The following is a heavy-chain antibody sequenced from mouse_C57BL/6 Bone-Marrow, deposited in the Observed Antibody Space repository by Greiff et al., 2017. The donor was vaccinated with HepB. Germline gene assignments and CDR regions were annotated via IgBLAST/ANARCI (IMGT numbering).Heavy chain of an antibody. CDR1: GYTFTDYN. CDR2: INPNNGGT. CDR3: ARTFYGSSHYYAMDY. D-gene: IGHD1-1*01. Sequence: VQLQQSGPELVKPGASVKIPCKASGYTFTDYNMDWVKQSHGKSLEWIGDINPNNGGTIYNQKFKGKATLTVDKSSSTAYMELRSLTSEDTAVYYCARTFYGSSHYYAMDYWGQGTSVTVSS. V-gene: IGHV1-18*01. J-gene: IGHJ4*01.